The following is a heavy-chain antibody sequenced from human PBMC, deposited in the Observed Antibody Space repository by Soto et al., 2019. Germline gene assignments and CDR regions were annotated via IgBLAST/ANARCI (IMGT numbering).Heavy chain of an antibody. CDR1: GLPFSSYC. V-gene: IGHV3-33*01. CDR3: ARDQNYDFWWGHAFDI. Sequence: GGSLRLSCAASGLPFSSYCMHLVRQAPGKGLEWVAVIWYDGSNKYYADSVKGRFTISRDNSKNTLYLQMNSLRAEDTAVYYCARDQNYDFWWGHAFDIWGQGTMVTVS. D-gene: IGHD3-3*01. J-gene: IGHJ3*02. CDR2: IWYDGSNK.